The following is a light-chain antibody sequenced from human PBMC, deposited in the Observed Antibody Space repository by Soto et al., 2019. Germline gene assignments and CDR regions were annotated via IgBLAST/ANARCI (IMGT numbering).Light chain of an antibody. CDR2: AAS. CDR3: QQSDRTHIT. Sequence: DIQMTQSPSSVSASVGDRVTITCRASQSISSYLNWYQQKPGKAPKLLIYAASSLQSGVPSRFSGSGSGTDFTLTISSLQLEDVATYYCQQSDRTHITLGQGTR. J-gene: IGKJ5*01. CDR1: QSISSY. V-gene: IGKV1-39*01.